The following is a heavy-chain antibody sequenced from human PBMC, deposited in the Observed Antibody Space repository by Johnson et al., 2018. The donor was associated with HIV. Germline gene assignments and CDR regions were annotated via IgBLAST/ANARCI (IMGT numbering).Heavy chain of an antibody. CDR2: ISYDGNNK. Sequence: QVQLVESGGGVVQPGRSLRLSCAASGFTFSKYAMHWVRQAPGKGLEWVAIISYDGNNKYYADFVKGRFTISRDNSKNTLYLQMTSLRAEDTAVYYCAKDRNWGRLFDGFDIWGPGTMVTVSS. V-gene: IGHV3-30-3*01. J-gene: IGHJ3*02. CDR3: AKDRNWGRLFDGFDI. CDR1: GFTFSKYA. D-gene: IGHD7-27*01.